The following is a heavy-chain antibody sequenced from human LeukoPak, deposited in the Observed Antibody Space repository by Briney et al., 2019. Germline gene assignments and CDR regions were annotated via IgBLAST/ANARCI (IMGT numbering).Heavy chain of an antibody. CDR1: GFTFSDYY. CDR2: ISSSGSTI. Sequence: GGSLRLSCAASGFTFSDYYMSWIRQAPGKGLEWVSYISSSGSTIYYADSVKGRFTISRDNAKNSLYLQMNSLRAEDTAVYYCARVLDSSGYSSDAFDIWGQGTMVTVSS. V-gene: IGHV3-11*01. CDR3: ARVLDSSGYSSDAFDI. D-gene: IGHD3-22*01. J-gene: IGHJ3*02.